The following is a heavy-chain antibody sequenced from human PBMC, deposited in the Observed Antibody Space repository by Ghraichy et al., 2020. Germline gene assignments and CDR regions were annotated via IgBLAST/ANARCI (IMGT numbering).Heavy chain of an antibody. CDR3: DRVSKYYYYGMDV. J-gene: IGHJ6*02. CDR1: GGSISSSSYY. D-gene: IGHD2/OR15-2a*01. Sequence: SETLSLTCTVSGGSISSSSYYWGWIRQPPGKELEWIGSIFYSGSTYYNPSLKSRVTISVDTSKNQFSLKLSSVTAADTAVYYCDRVSKYYYYGMDVWGQGTTVTVSS. V-gene: IGHV4-39*01. CDR2: IFYSGST.